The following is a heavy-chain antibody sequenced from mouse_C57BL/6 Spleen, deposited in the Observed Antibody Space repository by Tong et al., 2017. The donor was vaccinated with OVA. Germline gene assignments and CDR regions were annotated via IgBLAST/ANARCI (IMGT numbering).Heavy chain of an antibody. D-gene: IGHD2-10*01. V-gene: IGHV1-9*01. Sequence: VQLQESGAELMKPGASVKLSCKATGYTFTGYWIEWVKQRPGHGLEWIGEILPGSGGTNYNEKFKGKATLTADKSSSTAYMQLSSLTSEDSAVYFCARRETYYGNYGYWGQGTTLTVSS. CDR3: ARRETYYGNYGY. CDR1: GYTFTGYW. CDR2: ILPGSGGT. J-gene: IGHJ2*01.